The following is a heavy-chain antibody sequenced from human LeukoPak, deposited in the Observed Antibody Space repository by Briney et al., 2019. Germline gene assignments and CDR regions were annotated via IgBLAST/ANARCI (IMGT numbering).Heavy chain of an antibody. CDR1: GSTFTSYY. CDR3: ARDGDIVVVVAGTRFEY. CDR2: INPSGGST. J-gene: IGHJ4*02. D-gene: IGHD2-15*01. Sequence: GASVKVSCKASGSTFTSYYMHWVRQAPGQGLEWMGIINPSGGSTSYAQKFQGRVTMTRDTSTSTVYMELSSLRSEDTAVYYCARDGDIVVVVAGTRFEYWGQGTLVTVSS. V-gene: IGHV1-46*01.